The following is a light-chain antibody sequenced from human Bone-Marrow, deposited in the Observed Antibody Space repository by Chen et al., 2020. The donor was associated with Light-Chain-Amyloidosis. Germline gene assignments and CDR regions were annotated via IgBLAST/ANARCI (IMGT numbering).Light chain of an antibody. CDR1: DLPTKY. Sequence: SYELTQPPSVSVSPGQTARITCSGDDLPTKYAYWYQQKPGQAPVLVRHRDTERPSGISERFSGSSSGTTATLTISGVQAEDEADYHCPSADSSGTYEVIFGGGTKLTVL. CDR3: PSADSSGTYEVI. V-gene: IGLV3-25*03. J-gene: IGLJ2*01. CDR2: RDT.